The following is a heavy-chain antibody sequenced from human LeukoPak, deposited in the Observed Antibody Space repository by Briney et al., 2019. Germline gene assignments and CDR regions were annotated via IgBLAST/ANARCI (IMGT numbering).Heavy chain of an antibody. J-gene: IGHJ4*02. D-gene: IGHD3-16*01. Sequence: SLRLSCAASGFTFDDYAMHWVRQAPGKGLEWVSGISWNSGSIGYADSVKGRFTISRDNAKNSLYLQMNSLRAEDTALYYCAKDIRPQGLNGPTPYDYVWGGVDYWGQGTLVTVSS. V-gene: IGHV3-9*01. CDR3: AKDIRPQGLNGPTPYDYVWGGVDY. CDR1: GFTFDDYA. CDR2: ISWNSGSI.